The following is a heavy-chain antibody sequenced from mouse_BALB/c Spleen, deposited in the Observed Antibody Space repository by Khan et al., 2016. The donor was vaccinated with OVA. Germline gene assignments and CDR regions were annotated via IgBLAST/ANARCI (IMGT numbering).Heavy chain of an antibody. Sequence: EVQLKQSGAELVKPGASVKLSCTASDFNIKDTYIHWVKQRPEQGLEWIGRIAPANGNSKYDPKFQGKATITADTSSNTSYLQLSSLTSEDTAVYCCAHPSYDPRNFDVWGAGTTVTVSS. J-gene: IGHJ1*01. V-gene: IGHV14-3*02. D-gene: IGHD2-3*01. CDR1: DFNIKDTY. CDR3: AHPSYDPRNFDV. CDR2: IAPANGNS.